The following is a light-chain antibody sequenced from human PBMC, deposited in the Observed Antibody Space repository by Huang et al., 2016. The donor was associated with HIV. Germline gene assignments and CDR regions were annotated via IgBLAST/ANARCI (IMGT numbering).Light chain of an antibody. CDR1: QGISNS. CDR2: AAS. V-gene: IGKV1-NL1*01. Sequence: DIQMTQSPSSLSASVGDRVTITCRASQGISNSLAWYQQKPGKAPKFLLYAASTMESGVPSRFSGSGSGTDVTLTITSLQAEDFATYYCPQYYSTRYTFGQGTKLGIK. J-gene: IGKJ2*01. CDR3: PQYYSTRYT.